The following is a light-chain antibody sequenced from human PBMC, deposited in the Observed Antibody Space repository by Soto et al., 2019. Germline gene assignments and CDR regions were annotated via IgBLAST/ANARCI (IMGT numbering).Light chain of an antibody. CDR3: TSFSSSTSLYV. J-gene: IGLJ1*01. CDR1: TRDIAGYNY. V-gene: IGLV2-14*01. Sequence: QSVLTQPASVSGSLGQSITISCTGTTRDIAGYNYISWYQQLPGKAPKLMIYQVTIRPSGISNRFSGSKSGNTASLTISGLQAEDEADYYCTSFSSSTSLYVVGTGTKVTVL. CDR2: QVT.